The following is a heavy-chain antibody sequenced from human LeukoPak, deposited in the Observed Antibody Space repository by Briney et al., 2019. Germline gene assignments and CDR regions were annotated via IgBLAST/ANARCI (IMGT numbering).Heavy chain of an antibody. J-gene: IGHJ4*02. D-gene: IGHD2/OR15-2a*01. CDR1: GGTFSSYA. CDR3: ARGEAFALSFDY. CDR2: IIPIFGTA. V-gene: IGHV1-69*13. Sequence: ASVKVSCKASGGTFSSYAISWVRQAPGQGLEWMGGIIPIFGTANYAQKFQGRVTITADESTSTAYMELSSLRSEDTAVYYCARGEAFALSFDYWGQGTLVTVSS.